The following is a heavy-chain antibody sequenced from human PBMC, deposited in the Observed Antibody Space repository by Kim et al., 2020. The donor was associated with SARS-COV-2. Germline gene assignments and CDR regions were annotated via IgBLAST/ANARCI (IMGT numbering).Heavy chain of an antibody. V-gene: IGHV3-53*01. D-gene: IGHD1-26*01. J-gene: IGHJ6*02. CDR3: ASAGRYYYYGMDV. Sequence: YADSVQGRFTISRDNAKNPLYLQMNSLRAEDTAVYYCASAGRYYYYGMDVWGQGTTVTVSS.